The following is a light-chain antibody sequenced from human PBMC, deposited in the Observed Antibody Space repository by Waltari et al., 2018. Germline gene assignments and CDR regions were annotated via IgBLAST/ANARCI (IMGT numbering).Light chain of an antibody. CDR2: GIK. CDR1: ASNIGSNT. V-gene: IGLV1-44*01. CDR3: APWDGSLAGAYV. Sequence: QAVLTQPTSASGTPGQRVTISCSGSASNIGSNTVHWYQQLPGTAPKLVISGIKQRPAVVSGRFTGSTAGPSASRAISGLQSEEEADYCCAPWDGSLAGAYVCGTGNKVTVL. J-gene: IGLJ1*01.